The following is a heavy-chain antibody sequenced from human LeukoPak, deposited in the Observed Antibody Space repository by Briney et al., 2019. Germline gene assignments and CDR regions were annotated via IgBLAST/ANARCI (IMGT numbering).Heavy chain of an antibody. Sequence: KTGGSLRLSCAASGFTFSSYSMNWVRQAPGKGLEWVSSISNSSSYIYYADSVKGRFTISRDNAKNSLYLQMNSLRAEDTAVYYCARDLIVSGDAFDIWGQGTMVTVSS. CDR2: ISNSSSYI. CDR1: GFTFSSYS. J-gene: IGHJ3*02. V-gene: IGHV3-21*01. CDR3: ARDLIVSGDAFDI. D-gene: IGHD2/OR15-2a*01.